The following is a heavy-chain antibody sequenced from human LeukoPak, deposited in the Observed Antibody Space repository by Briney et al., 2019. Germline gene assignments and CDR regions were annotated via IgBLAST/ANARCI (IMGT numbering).Heavy chain of an antibody. CDR3: ARGKKFRYFDWPLFDY. V-gene: IGHV4-34*01. D-gene: IGHD3-9*01. CDR2: INHSGST. Sequence: SETLSLTCAVYGGSFSGYYWSWIRQPPGQGLEWIGEINHSGSTNYNPSLKSRVTISVDTSKNQFSLKLSSVTAADTAVYYCARGKKFRYFDWPLFDYWGQGTLVTVSS. J-gene: IGHJ4*02. CDR1: GGSFSGYY.